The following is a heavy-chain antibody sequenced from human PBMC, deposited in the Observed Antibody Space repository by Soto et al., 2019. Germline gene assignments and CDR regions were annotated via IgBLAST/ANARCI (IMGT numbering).Heavy chain of an antibody. CDR2: ISGSGITK. Sequence: PGGSLRLSCAASGFTFSDHYMSWIRQAPGRGLEWVSYISGSGITKYYTDSVKGRFTISRDNGKNSLYLQMTSLRAEDTAVYYCAGDYRKHTGAGSSIDYWGQGALVTVSS. CDR3: AGDYRKHTGAGSSIDY. V-gene: IGHV3-11*01. CDR1: GFTFSDHY. D-gene: IGHD2-8*02. J-gene: IGHJ4*02.